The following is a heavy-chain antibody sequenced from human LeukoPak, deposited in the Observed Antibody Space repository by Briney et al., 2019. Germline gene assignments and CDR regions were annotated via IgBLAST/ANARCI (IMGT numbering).Heavy chain of an antibody. V-gene: IGHV3-48*02. Sequence: GGSLRLSCAASGFTFSPYSMNWVRQAPGRGLEWISYINSAGSTTYYADSVKGRFTISRDNAKKSLYLQMNSLRDEDTAVYYCAKIRTVSGTRDFQHWGQGTLVTVSS. D-gene: IGHD6-19*01. CDR1: GFTFSPYS. J-gene: IGHJ1*01. CDR2: INSAGSTT. CDR3: AKIRTVSGTRDFQH.